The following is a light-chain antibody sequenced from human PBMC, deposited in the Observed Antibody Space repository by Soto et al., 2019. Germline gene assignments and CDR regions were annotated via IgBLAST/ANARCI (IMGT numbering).Light chain of an antibody. CDR3: QQYYSTPFT. CDR2: WAS. V-gene: IGKV4-1*01. CDR1: QTIFYTSSNKNY. Sequence: IVLTQSPDSLAVSLGERATIHCKSSQTIFYTSSNKNYLAWYQQRPGQPPKLLIYWASDRESGVPNRFSGSGSGTDFTLTISGLQAEDVAVSYCQQYYSTPFTFGPGTRLDIK. J-gene: IGKJ3*01.